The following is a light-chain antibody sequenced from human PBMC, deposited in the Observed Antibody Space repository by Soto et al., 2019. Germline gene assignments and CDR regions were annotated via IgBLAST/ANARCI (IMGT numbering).Light chain of an antibody. CDR3: HKYNHAPT. CDR1: QAISSY. Sequence: DIQLTQSPSSLSASVGDRVTITCRASQAISSYLAWYQQKPGKVPELLIYATSTLQSGAPSRFSGSGSGTDFTLTISSLQAEYVATYYCHKYNHAPTFGGGTKVEIK. J-gene: IGKJ4*01. V-gene: IGKV1-27*01. CDR2: ATS.